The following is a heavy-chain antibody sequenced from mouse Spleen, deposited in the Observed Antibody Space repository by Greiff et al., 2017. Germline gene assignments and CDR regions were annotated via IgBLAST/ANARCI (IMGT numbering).Heavy chain of an antibody. D-gene: IGHD4-1*01. CDR2: ISSGGSYT. Sequence: EVQLQESGGGLVKPGGSLKLSCAASGFTFSSYAMSWVRQTPEKRLEWVATISSGGSYTYYPDSVKGRFTISRDNAKNTLYLQMSSLRSEDTAMYYCARGTGTFDYWGQGTTLTVSS. V-gene: IGHV5-9-3*01. CDR3: ARGTGTFDY. J-gene: IGHJ2*01. CDR1: GFTFSSYA.